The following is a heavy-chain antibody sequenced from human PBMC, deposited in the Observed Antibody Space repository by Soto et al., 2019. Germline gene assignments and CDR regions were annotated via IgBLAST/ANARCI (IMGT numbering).Heavy chain of an antibody. CDR2: ISSNGGST. CDR1: GFTFSSYA. Sequence: EVQLVESGGGLVQPGGSLRLSCAASGFTFSSYAMHWVRQAPGKGLEYVSAISSNGGSTYYANSVKGRFTISRDNSKNTLYLQMGSLRAEDMAVYYCASAKTGAYFDYWGQETLVTVSS. D-gene: IGHD3-10*01. J-gene: IGHJ4*02. CDR3: ASAKTGAYFDY. V-gene: IGHV3-64*01.